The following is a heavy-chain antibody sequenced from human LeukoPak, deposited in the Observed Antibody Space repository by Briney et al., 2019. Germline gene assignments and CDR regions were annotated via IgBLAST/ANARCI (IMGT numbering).Heavy chain of an antibody. Sequence: SETLSLTCTVSGGSISSSSYYWGWIRQPPGKGLEWIGSIYYSGSTYYNPSLKSRVTISVDTSKNQFSLKLSSVTAADTAVYYCAGTSFDYTEPSDYWGQGTLVTVSS. CDR2: IYYSGST. CDR1: GGSISSSSYY. D-gene: IGHD4-11*01. CDR3: AGTSFDYTEPSDY. V-gene: IGHV4-39*01. J-gene: IGHJ4*02.